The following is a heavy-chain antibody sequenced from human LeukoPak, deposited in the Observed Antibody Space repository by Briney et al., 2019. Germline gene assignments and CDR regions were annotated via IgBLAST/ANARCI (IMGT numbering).Heavy chain of an antibody. V-gene: IGHV3-21*01. J-gene: IGHJ6*03. CDR3: ARDGTRISRSYSYYYRDV. D-gene: IGHD6-6*01. CDR1: GFTFSSYS. CDR2: ISSSSSYI. Sequence: PGGSLRLSRAASGFTFSSYSMNWVRQAPGGGREWVPSISSSSSYIYYADSVKGRFTISRDNAKNSLYLPMNSLRAEDTAVYYCARDGTRISRSYSYYYRDVWGKGTTVTVSS.